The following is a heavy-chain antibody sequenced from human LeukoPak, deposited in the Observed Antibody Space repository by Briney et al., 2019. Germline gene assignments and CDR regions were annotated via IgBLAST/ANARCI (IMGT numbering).Heavy chain of an antibody. D-gene: IGHD5-18*01. J-gene: IGHJ3*02. V-gene: IGHV4-59*01. CDR1: GGSISSYY. Sequence: SETLSLTCTVSGGSISSYYWSWIRQPPGKRLEWIGYIYYSGGTSYNPSLKSRATISVDTSKNQISLKLSSVTAADTAVYYCARDLGVMVRAFDIWGQGTMVTVSS. CDR3: ARDLGVMVRAFDI. CDR2: IYYSGGT.